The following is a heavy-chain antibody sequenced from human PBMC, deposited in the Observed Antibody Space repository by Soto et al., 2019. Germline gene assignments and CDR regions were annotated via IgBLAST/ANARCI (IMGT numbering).Heavy chain of an antibody. Sequence: QVQLVETGGGVVQPGRSLRLSCAASGFTLSSYGMHWVRQAPGKGLEWVAVISNDGSNKYYADSVKGRFTISRDNSKNTLYLQMNSLGAEDTAMYYCAKDYYYDSSGWVDWGQGTLVTVSS. CDR3: AKDYYYDSSGWVD. D-gene: IGHD3-22*01. CDR1: GFTLSSYG. J-gene: IGHJ4*02. CDR2: ISNDGSNK. V-gene: IGHV3-30*18.